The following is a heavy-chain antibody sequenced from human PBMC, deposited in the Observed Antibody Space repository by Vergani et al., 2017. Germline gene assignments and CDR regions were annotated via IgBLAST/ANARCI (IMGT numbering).Heavy chain of an antibody. V-gene: IGHV3-21*01. CDR1: GFTFSSYS. CDR3: ARTQNNGGKVLAFDI. J-gene: IGHJ3*02. D-gene: IGHD7-27*01. Sequence: EVQLVESGGGLVKPGGSLRLSCAASGFTFSSYSMNWVRQAPGKGLEWVSSISSSSSYIYYADSVKGRFTISRDNAKNSLYLQMNSLRAADTAVYYCARTQNNGGKVLAFDIWGQGTMVTVSS. CDR2: ISSSSSYI.